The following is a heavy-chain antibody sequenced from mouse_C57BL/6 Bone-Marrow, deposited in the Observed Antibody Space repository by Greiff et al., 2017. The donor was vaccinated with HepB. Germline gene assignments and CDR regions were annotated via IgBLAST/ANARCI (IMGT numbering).Heavy chain of an antibody. CDR2: IWGVGST. D-gene: IGHD2-3*01. V-gene: IGHV2-6*01. Sequence: QVQLQQSGPGLVAPSQSLSITCTVSGFSLTSYGVDWVRQSPGKGLEWLGVIWGVGSTNYNSALKSRLSISKDNSKSQVFLKMNSLQTDDTAMYYCARNLFYDGYWYFDVWGTGTTVTVSS. J-gene: IGHJ1*03. CDR3: ARNLFYDGYWYFDV. CDR1: GFSLTSYG.